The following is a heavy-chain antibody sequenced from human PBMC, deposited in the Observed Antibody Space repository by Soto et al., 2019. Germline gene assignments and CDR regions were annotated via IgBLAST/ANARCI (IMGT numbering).Heavy chain of an antibody. CDR2: IYPGDSDT. Sequence: PGESLKISCKGSGYSFTSYWIGWVRQMPGKGLEWMGIIYPGDSDTRYSPSFQGQVTISADKSISTAYLKLSSVTAADTAVYYCARLGRSSRSSQTNWFDPWGQGTLVTVSS. V-gene: IGHV5-51*01. CDR1: GYSFTSYW. D-gene: IGHD6-13*01. CDR3: ARLGRSSRSSQTNWFDP. J-gene: IGHJ5*02.